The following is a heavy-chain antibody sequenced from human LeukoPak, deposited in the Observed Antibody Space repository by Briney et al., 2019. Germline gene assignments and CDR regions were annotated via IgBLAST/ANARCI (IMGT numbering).Heavy chain of an antibody. D-gene: IGHD4-11*01. Sequence: PGGSLRLSCAASGSSFSRSGMHWVRQAPGKGLEWVAFIRYDGSNKYSVDSVKGRFTISRDNSKTTLYLQMNSLRAEDTAVYYCAKDNYDYSHYDGSDYWGQGTLVTVSS. J-gene: IGHJ4*02. CDR1: GSSFSRSG. CDR3: AKDNYDYSHYDGSDY. CDR2: IRYDGSNK. V-gene: IGHV3-30*02.